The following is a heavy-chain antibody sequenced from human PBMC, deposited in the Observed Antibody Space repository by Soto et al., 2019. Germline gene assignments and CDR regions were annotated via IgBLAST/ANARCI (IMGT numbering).Heavy chain of an antibody. D-gene: IGHD1-26*01. CDR3: AKDQGNTIVGASRGFDH. J-gene: IGHJ4*02. V-gene: IGHV3-23*01. CDR2: ISGSGTGT. CDR1: GFPFSTYA. Sequence: AGGSLRLSCAAAGFPFSTYAMNWVRQTPGKGLEWLSLISGSGTGTYYADSVKGRFTVSRDNSKNTLFLQMDRLRAEDTAIYYCAKDQGNTIVGASRGFDHWGQGTLVTVS.